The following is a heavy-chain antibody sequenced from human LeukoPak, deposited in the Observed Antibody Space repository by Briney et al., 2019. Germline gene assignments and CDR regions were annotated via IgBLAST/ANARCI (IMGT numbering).Heavy chain of an antibody. CDR2: ISSSSSYI. CDR3: ASDVVVTADDAFDI. V-gene: IGHV3-21*01. Sequence: GGSLRLSCAASGFTFSSYSMNWVRQAPGKGLEWDSSISSSSSYIYYADSVKGRFTISRDNAKNSLYLQMNSLRAEDTAVYYCASDVVVTADDAFDIWGQGTMVTVSS. J-gene: IGHJ3*02. D-gene: IGHD2-21*02. CDR1: GFTFSSYS.